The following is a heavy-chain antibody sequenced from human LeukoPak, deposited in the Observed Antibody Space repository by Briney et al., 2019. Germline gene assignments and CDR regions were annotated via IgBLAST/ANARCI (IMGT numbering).Heavy chain of an antibody. CDR2: INPNSGGT. V-gene: IGHV1-2*02. Sequence: ASVKVSCKASGYTFTGYYMHWVRQAPGQGLEWMGWINPNSGGTNYAQKFQGRVTMTRDTSTSTAYMELSRLRSDDTAVYYCARETTVVTSGIYYYYGMDVWGQGTTVTVSS. J-gene: IGHJ6*02. D-gene: IGHD4-23*01. CDR3: ARETTVVTSGIYYYYGMDV. CDR1: GYTFTGYY.